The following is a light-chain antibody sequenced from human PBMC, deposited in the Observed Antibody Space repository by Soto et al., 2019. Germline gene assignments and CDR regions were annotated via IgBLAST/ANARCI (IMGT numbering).Light chain of an antibody. Sequence: DIQMTQSPSSLSASVGDRVTITCQASQDINSYLNWFQQKPGKAPKLLIYAASNLETGVPSRFSGSGSGTDFTFTISSLQPEDIATYYCQQYENLPITFGQGTRLEI. V-gene: IGKV1-33*01. CDR2: AAS. CDR3: QQYENLPIT. CDR1: QDINSY. J-gene: IGKJ5*01.